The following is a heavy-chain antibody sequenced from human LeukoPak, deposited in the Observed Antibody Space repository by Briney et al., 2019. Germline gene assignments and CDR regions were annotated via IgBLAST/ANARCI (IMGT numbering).Heavy chain of an antibody. Sequence: GGSLRLSCAASGFIFSDYYMTWIRQAPGKGLQWLSYMSPSGTTIFYADSVKGRFSISRDNAKNLLYLQMNSLRAEDTAVYYCARASIGSSSIYYFDYWGQGTLVTVSS. J-gene: IGHJ4*02. CDR1: GFIFSDYY. CDR2: MSPSGTTI. D-gene: IGHD6-6*01. V-gene: IGHV3-11*04. CDR3: ARASIGSSSIYYFDY.